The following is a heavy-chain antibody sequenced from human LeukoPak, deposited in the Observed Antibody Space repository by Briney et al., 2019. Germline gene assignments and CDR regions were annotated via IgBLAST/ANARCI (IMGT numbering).Heavy chain of an antibody. CDR1: GFTFSSYW. CDR3: ARVGDYDYYYYYYMDV. Sequence: PGGSLRLSCAASGFTFSSYWMSWVRQAPGKGLEWVANIKQDGSEKYYVDSVKGRFTISRDNAKDSLYLQMNSLRAEDTAVYYCARVGDYDYYYYYYMDVWGKGTTVTISS. V-gene: IGHV3-7*01. D-gene: IGHD4-17*01. CDR2: IKQDGSEK. J-gene: IGHJ6*03.